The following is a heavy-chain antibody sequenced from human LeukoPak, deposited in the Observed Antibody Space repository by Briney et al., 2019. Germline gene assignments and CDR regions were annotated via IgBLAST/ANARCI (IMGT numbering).Heavy chain of an antibody. CDR3: AGGSIAAAGTLDY. D-gene: IGHD6-13*01. J-gene: IGHJ4*02. CDR2: ISSGSSYI. V-gene: IGHV3-21*01. CDR1: GFTFSSYS. Sequence: GGSLRLSCAASGFTFSSYSMNWVRQAPGKGLEWVSSISSGSSYIYYADSVKGRFTISRDNAKNSLYLQMNSLRAEDTAVYYCAGGSIAAAGTLDYWGQGTLVTVPS.